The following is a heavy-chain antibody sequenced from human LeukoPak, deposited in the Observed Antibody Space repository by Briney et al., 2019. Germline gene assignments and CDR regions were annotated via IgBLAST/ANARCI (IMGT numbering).Heavy chain of an antibody. D-gene: IGHD6-6*01. V-gene: IGHV3-48*04. CDR3: ARYQNSYSSSSPTRPDDAFDI. J-gene: IGHJ3*02. CDR1: GFTFSSYA. CDR2: ISSSGSTI. Sequence: GGSLRLSCAASGFTFSSYAMSWVRQAPGEGLEWVSYISSSGSTIYYADSVKGRFTISRDNAKNSLYLQMNSLRAEDTAVYYCARYQNSYSSSSPTRPDDAFDIWGQGTMVTVSS.